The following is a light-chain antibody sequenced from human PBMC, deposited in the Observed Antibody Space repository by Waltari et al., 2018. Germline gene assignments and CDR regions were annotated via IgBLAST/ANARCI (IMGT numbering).Light chain of an antibody. J-gene: IGKJ1*01. Sequence: DIVVTQSPLSLPVTPGEPASISCRSSQSLLHSNGYNYLDWYLQKPGQSPQLLIYLGSNRASGVPDRFSGSGSGTDFTLKISRVEAEDVGVYYCMQSLRALWTFGQETKVEIK. CDR2: LGS. CDR1: QSLLHSNGYNY. CDR3: MQSLRALWT. V-gene: IGKV2-28*01.